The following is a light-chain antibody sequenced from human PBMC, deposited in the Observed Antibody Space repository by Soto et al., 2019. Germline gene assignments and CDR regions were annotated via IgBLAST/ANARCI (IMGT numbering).Light chain of an antibody. Sequence: EIVLTQSPGTLSLSPGERATLSCRASQSVSSSSLAWYQQKPGQAPRLLIFGASSRATGIPDRFSGSGSGTDFSLTISRLDPEDFGVYYCQQYHTSPVTFGQGTKVESK. CDR2: GAS. CDR3: QQYHTSPVT. CDR1: QSVSSSS. J-gene: IGKJ1*01. V-gene: IGKV3-20*01.